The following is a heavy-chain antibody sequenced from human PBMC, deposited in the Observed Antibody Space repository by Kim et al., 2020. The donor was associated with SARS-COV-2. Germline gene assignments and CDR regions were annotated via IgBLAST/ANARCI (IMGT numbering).Heavy chain of an antibody. V-gene: IGHV3-23*01. CDR2: T. J-gene: IGHJ4*02. CDR3: AKDSGYYLFDY. Sequence: TYYADSVKGRFTISRDNSKNTLYLQMNSLRAEDTAVYYCAKDSGYYLFDYWGQGTLVTVSS. D-gene: IGHD3-22*01.